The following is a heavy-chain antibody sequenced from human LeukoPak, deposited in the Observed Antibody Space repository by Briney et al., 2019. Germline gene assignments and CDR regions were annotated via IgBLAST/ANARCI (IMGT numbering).Heavy chain of an antibody. D-gene: IGHD6-19*01. CDR2: ISAYNGNT. V-gene: IGHV1-18*01. J-gene: IGHJ4*02. Sequence: ASVKVSCKASGYTFTSYGITWVRQAPGQGLEWMGWISAYNGNTNYAQRLQGRVTMTTDTSTSTAYMELGSLRSDDTAVYYCARSIAVAGPIGYWGQGTLVTVSS. CDR1: GYTFTSYG. CDR3: ARSIAVAGPIGY.